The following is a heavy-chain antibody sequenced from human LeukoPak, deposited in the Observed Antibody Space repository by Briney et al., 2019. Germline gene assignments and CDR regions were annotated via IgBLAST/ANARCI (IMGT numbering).Heavy chain of an antibody. D-gene: IGHD5-18*01. Sequence: GGSLRLSCAASGFTFSSYGIHWVRQAPGKGLEWVAVISYDGSNKYYADSVKGRFTISRDNSKNTLYLQMNSLRAEDTAVYYCAKDRRIQLWTTRRTPLLFDYWGQGTLVTVSS. V-gene: IGHV3-30*18. CDR2: ISYDGSNK. CDR3: AKDRRIQLWTTRRTPLLFDY. J-gene: IGHJ4*02. CDR1: GFTFSSYG.